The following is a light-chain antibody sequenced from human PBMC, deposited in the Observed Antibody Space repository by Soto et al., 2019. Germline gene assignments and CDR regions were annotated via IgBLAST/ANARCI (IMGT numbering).Light chain of an antibody. CDR1: QSISSN. V-gene: IGKV3-15*01. CDR3: QQYNNWAPLT. CDR2: GAS. Sequence: EVMMTQSPATLSVSPGERATLSCRASQSISSNLAWYQQKPGQAPRLLIFGASTRATGIPARFSGSGSGTEFTLTISSPQSEDFAVYYCQQYNNWAPLTFGGGTKVEIK. J-gene: IGKJ4*01.